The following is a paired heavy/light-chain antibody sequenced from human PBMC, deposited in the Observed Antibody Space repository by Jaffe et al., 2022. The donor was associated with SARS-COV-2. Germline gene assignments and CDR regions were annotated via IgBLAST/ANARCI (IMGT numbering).Light chain of an antibody. CDR1: NIGSKS. V-gene: IGLV3-21*02. J-gene: IGLJ2*01. CDR2: DDS. CDR3: QVWDTTSDHVV. Sequence: SYVLTQPPSVSVAPGQTARITCGGSNIGSKSVHWYQQKPGQAPVLVVYDDSDRPSGIPERFSGSNSGNTATLTISRVEAGDEADYHCQVWDTTSDHVVFGGGTKLTVL.
Heavy chain of an antibody. D-gene: IGHD2-21*02. CDR2: IIPIFGTA. CDR1: GDTFNNYT. J-gene: IGHJ5*02. V-gene: IGHV1-69*01. CDR3: ASLTGLVTAFWFDP. Sequence: QVQLVQSGAEVKKPGSSVRVSCKASGDTFNNYTFNWVRQAPAQRLEWLGGIIPIFGTANYAQQFQGRVTFTADESTSTAYMELRSLRSEDTAMYYCASLTGLVTAFWFDPWGQGTLVTVSS.